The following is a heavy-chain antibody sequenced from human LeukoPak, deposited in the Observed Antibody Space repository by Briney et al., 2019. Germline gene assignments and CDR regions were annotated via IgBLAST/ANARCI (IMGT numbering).Heavy chain of an antibody. D-gene: IGHD1-14*01. CDR1: GFTFSSYW. J-gene: IGHJ6*03. Sequence: GGSLRLSCAASGFTFSSYWMSWVRQAPGKGLEWVANIKQDGSEKYYVDSVKGRFTISRDNAKNSLYLQMNSLRAEDTAVYYCARDRGNQRGYYYYYMDVWGKGTTVTVSS. CDR3: ARDRGNQRGYYYYYMDV. CDR2: IKQDGSEK. V-gene: IGHV3-7*01.